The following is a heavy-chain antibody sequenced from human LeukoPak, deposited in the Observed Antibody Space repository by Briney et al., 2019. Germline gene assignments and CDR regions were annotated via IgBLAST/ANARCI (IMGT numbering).Heavy chain of an antibody. CDR3: ASLGIAVAATTVAYYFDY. V-gene: IGHV3-21*01. J-gene: IGHJ4*02. Sequence: PGGSLRLSCAASGFTFSSYSMNWVRQAPGKGLEWVSSISSSSSYIYYADSVKGRFTISRDNAKNSLYLQMNSLRAEDTAVYYCASLGIAVAATTVAYYFDYWGQGTLVTVSS. CDR1: GFTFSSYS. CDR2: ISSSSSYI. D-gene: IGHD6-19*01.